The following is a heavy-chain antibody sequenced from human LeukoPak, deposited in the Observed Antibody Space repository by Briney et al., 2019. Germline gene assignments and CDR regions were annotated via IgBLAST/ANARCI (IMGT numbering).Heavy chain of an antibody. V-gene: IGHV4-30-2*01. J-gene: IGHJ4*02. Sequence: SQTLSLTCAVSGGSISSGGYSWSWIRQPPGKGLEWIGYIYHSGSTYYNPSLKSRVTISVDRSKNQFSLKLSSVTAADTAVYYCARGGLYYDSSDYYTYPFDYWGQGTLVTVSS. CDR3: ARGGLYYDSSDYYTYPFDY. CDR2: IYHSGST. D-gene: IGHD3-22*01. CDR1: GGSISSGGYS.